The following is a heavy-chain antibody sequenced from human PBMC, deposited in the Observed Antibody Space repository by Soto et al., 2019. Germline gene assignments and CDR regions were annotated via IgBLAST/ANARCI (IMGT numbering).Heavy chain of an antibody. V-gene: IGHV4-61*01. CDR1: GDSVNSGSYY. CDR3: ARDWSS. Sequence: SETLSLTCTISGDSVNSGSYYWHWIRQSPGKGLEWIGYIYGTLSANYHPSLRSRVTISVDTSKNQFSLRLRPVTAADTAVYYCARDWSSWGQGTLVTVSS. D-gene: IGHD3-3*01. CDR2: IYGTLSA. J-gene: IGHJ5*02.